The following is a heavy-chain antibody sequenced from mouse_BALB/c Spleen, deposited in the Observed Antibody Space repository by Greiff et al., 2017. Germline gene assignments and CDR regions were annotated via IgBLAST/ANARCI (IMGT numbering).Heavy chain of an antibody. CDR3: ASRQLGPYAMDY. D-gene: IGHD3-2*01. Sequence: EVKLVESGPGLVKPSQSLSLTCTVTGYSITSDYAWNWIRQFPGNKLEWMGYISYSGSTSYNPSLKSRISITRDTSKNQFFLQLNSVTTEDTATYYCASRQLGPYAMDYWGQGTSVTVSS. CDR2: ISYSGST. V-gene: IGHV3-2*02. CDR1: GYSITSDYA. J-gene: IGHJ4*01.